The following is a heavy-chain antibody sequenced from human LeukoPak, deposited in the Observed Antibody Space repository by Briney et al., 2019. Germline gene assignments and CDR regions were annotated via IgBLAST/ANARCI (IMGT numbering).Heavy chain of an antibody. Sequence: GGTLRLSCAAPGFTFSSYAMSWVRQAPGKGLEWVSGISGTGGSTYYADSVKGRFTISRDNAKNSLYLQMNSLRTEDTAVYYCARVMNDYGDYVFDYWGQGTLVTVSS. CDR1: GFTFSSYA. CDR3: ARVMNDYGDYVFDY. J-gene: IGHJ4*02. V-gene: IGHV3-23*01. D-gene: IGHD4-17*01. CDR2: ISGTGGST.